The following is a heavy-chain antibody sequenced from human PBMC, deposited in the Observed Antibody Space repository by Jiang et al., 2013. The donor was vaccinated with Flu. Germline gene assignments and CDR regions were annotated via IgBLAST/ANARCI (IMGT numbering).Heavy chain of an antibody. V-gene: IGHV6-1*01. Sequence: AAWNWIRQSPSRGLEWLGRTYYRSKWYNDYAVSVKSRITINPDTSKNQFSLQLNSVTPEDTAVYYCARGSSSWYDYWGQGTLVTVSS. CDR3: ARGSSSWYDY. CDR1: AA. CDR2: TYYRSKWYN. J-gene: IGHJ4*02. D-gene: IGHD6-13*01.